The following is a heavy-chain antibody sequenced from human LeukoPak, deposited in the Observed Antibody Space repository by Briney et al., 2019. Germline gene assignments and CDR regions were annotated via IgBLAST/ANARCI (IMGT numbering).Heavy chain of an antibody. V-gene: IGHV4-59*08. D-gene: IGHD2-15*01. CDR3: ARHPFATPFDY. CDR1: GGSISDNY. Sequence: SETLSLTCTVSGGSISDNYWSWIRQPPGKGLEWIGYAFYSGHTNYNSSLKSRVTMSLDTSKSQFSLRLSSVTAADTAVYFCARHPFATPFDYWGPGTLVTVSS. CDR2: AFYSGHT. J-gene: IGHJ4*02.